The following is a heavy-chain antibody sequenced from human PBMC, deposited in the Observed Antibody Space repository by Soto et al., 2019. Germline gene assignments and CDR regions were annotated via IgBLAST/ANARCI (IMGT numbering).Heavy chain of an antibody. CDR2: INAGNGNT. D-gene: IGHD3-9*01. J-gene: IGHJ5*02. CDR1: GYTFTSYA. CDR3: ATLRYFDWGGNWFDP. Sequence: QVQLVQSGAEVKKPGASVKVSCKASGYTFTSYAMHWVRQAPGQRLEWMGGINAGNGNTKYSQKFQGRVTITRDTSASTAYMELSSLRSEDTAVYYCATLRYFDWGGNWFDPWGQGTLVTVSS. V-gene: IGHV1-3*01.